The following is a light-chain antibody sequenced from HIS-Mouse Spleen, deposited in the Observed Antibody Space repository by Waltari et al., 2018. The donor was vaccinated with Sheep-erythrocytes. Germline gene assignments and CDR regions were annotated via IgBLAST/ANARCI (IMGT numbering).Light chain of an antibody. CDR1: SSDAGSYNL. V-gene: IGLV2-23*03. Sequence: QSALTQPASVSGSPGQSITISCTGTSSDAGSYNLVSWYQQHPGKAPKLMIYEGSKRLSGVSNRFSGAKSGNTASLTISGLQAEDEADYYCCSYAGSSTFYVFGTGTKVTVL. J-gene: IGLJ1*01. CDR2: EGS. CDR3: CSYAGSSTFYV.